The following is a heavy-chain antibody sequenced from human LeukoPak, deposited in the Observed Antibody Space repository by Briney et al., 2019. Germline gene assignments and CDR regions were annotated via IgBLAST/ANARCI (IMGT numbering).Heavy chain of an antibody. Sequence: SETLSLTCTVSGGSISSYYWSWIRQPPGKGLEWIGYIYYSGSTNYNPSLKSRVTISVDTSKNQFSLKLSSVTAADTAVYYCARDYGARGFFDYWGQGTLVTVSS. CDR2: IYYSGST. V-gene: IGHV4-59*01. D-gene: IGHD4-17*01. CDR1: GGSISSYY. CDR3: ARDYGARGFFDY. J-gene: IGHJ4*02.